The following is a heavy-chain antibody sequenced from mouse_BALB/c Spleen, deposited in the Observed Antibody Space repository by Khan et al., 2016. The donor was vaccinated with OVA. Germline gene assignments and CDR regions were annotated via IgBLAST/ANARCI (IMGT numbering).Heavy chain of an antibody. D-gene: IGHD1-1*02. J-gene: IGHJ2*01. CDR2: IWSSGIT. V-gene: IGHV2-2*02. Sequence: QVQLKQSGPGLVQPSQSLSITCTVSGFSLTNYGVHWVRQSPGKGLEWLGVIWSSGITDYYATFMSRLFIIRDISKSQAFFKMNSLQANGTGIYYCARKRNGYFDYWGQGTTLTGSS. CDR1: GFSLTNYG. CDR3: ARKRNGYFDY.